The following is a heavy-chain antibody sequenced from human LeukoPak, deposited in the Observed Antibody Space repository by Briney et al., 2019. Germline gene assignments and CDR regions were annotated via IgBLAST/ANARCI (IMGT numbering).Heavy chain of an antibody. CDR2: IYYSGST. CDR1: VGSISSSNYY. J-gene: IGHJ4*02. CDR3: ARDLYSSIGYD. Sequence: PSETLSLTCTVSVGSISSSNYYWGWIRQPPGKGPEWIGSIYYSGSTYYNPSLKSPVTISADTSKNQFSLKLNSVTAADTDVYYCARDLYSSIGYDWPQGPLVTVSS. D-gene: IGHD6-25*01. V-gene: IGHV4-39*02.